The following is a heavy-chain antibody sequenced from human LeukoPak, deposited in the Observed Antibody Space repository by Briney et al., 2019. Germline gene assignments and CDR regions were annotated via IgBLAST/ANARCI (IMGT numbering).Heavy chain of an antibody. CDR1: GFTFNTYW. J-gene: IGHJ4*02. Sequence: PGGSLRLSCAASGFTFNTYWMSWVRQAPGKGLEWVANIKPDGSEKYYVDSVKGRFTISRDNSKNTLYLQMNSLRAEDTAVYYCATPRGAYGSGSYAFDYWGQGTLVTVSS. D-gene: IGHD3-10*01. V-gene: IGHV3-7*01. CDR2: IKPDGSEK. CDR3: ATPRGAYGSGSYAFDY.